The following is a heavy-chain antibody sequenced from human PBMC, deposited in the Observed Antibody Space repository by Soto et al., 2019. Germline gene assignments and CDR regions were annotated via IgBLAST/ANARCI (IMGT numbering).Heavy chain of an antibody. Sequence: PGGSLRLSCAASGFTFSNAWINWVRQAPGKGLEWVGRIKSKTDGGTTDYDEPVKGRFAISSDDSNNMVYLQMDSLKIEDTAVYYCTTDSYSSIIIVRFDYWGHGTLVTVSS. D-gene: IGHD2-2*01. J-gene: IGHJ4*01. V-gene: IGHV3-15*07. CDR3: TTDSYSSIIIVRFDY. CDR1: GFTFSNAW. CDR2: IKSKTDGGTT.